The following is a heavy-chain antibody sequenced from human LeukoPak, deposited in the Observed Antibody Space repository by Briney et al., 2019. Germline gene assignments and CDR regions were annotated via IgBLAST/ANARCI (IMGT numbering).Heavy chain of an antibody. CDR2: IYYSGST. CDR3: AGTGGYCSGGSCAGNWFDP. Sequence: RPSETLSLTCTVSGGSISSYYWSWIRQPPGKGLEWIGYIYYSGSTNYNPSLKSRVTISVDTSKNQFSLKLSSVTAADTAVYYCAGTGGYCSGGSCAGNWFDPWGQGTLVTVSS. D-gene: IGHD2-15*01. CDR1: GGSISSYY. J-gene: IGHJ5*02. V-gene: IGHV4-59*01.